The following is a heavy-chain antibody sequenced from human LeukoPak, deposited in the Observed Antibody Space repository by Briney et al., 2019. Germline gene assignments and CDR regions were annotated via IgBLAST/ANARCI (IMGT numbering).Heavy chain of an antibody. CDR2: LYYSGST. V-gene: IGHV4-59*13. CDR3: ARGPVGGTTYNDGDAFDI. D-gene: IGHD1-7*01. CDR1: GRYLRRYY. J-gene: IGHJ3*02. Sequence: SDPVPLMYSVWGRYLRRYYWICMRQPTGGALVCFGYLYYSGSTNYNPSLKSRVTISVDTSKNQFSLKLSSVTAADTAVYYCARGPVGGTTYNDGDAFDIWGQGTMVTVSS.